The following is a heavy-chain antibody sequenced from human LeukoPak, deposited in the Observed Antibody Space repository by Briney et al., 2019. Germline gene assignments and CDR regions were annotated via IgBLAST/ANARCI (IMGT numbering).Heavy chain of an antibody. CDR2: INWNGGST. CDR1: GFTFDDYG. Sequence: PGGSLRLSCAASGFTFDDYGMSWVRQAPGKGLEWVSGINWNGGSTGYAHFVKGRFTISRDNAKNSLYLQMNSLRAEDTALYYCARGDYYGSGSSGGDYWGQGTLVTVSS. V-gene: IGHV3-20*04. CDR3: ARGDYYGSGSSGGDY. D-gene: IGHD3-10*01. J-gene: IGHJ4*02.